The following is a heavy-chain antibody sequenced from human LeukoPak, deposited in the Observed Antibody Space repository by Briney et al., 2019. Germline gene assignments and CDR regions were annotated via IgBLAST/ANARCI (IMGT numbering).Heavy chain of an antibody. J-gene: IGHJ4*02. D-gene: IGHD2-8*02. V-gene: IGHV3-48*02. Sequence: GGSLRLSCAASGFTFSSYSMNWVRQAPGKGLEWVSYISGSGSPIYYADSVKGRFIISRDNAKNSLYLQMDSLRDEDTAVYYCATDRDWCFDYWGQGTLVTVSS. CDR2: ISGSGSPI. CDR3: ATDRDWCFDY. CDR1: GFTFSSYS.